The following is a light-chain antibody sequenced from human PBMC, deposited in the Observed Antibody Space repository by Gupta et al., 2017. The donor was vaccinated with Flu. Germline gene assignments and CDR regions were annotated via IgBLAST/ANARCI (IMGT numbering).Light chain of an antibody. J-gene: IGLJ1*01. V-gene: IGLV1-40*01. CDR2: SNT. CDR1: SSNIGAGYD. Sequence: QSELTQPPSVSGATGQRVTISCNGSSSNIGAGYDVHWYQQLPGTAPQLLIYSNTNRPSGVPDRFSGSRSGTSASLAITGLQAEDEADYYCQSYDSSLTTYYVFGSGTKVTV. CDR3: QSYDSSLTTYYV.